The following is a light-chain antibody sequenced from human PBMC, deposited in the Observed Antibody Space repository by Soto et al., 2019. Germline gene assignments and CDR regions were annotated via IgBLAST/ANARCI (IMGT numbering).Light chain of an antibody. V-gene: IGLV2-11*01. J-gene: IGLJ1*01. CDR2: DVN. CDR1: SSDFGGYNF. CDR3: CSYAGTYTHYV. Sequence: QSVLTHPRSVSGSPGQSVTISCTGTSSDFGGYNFVSWYQQHPGKAPKLMIYDVNKRPSGVPGRFSGSKSGNTASLTISGLQAEDEADYYCCSYAGTYTHYVFGTGTKVTVL.